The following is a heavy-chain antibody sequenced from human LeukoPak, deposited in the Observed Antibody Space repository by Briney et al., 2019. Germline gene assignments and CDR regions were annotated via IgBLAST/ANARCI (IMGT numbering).Heavy chain of an antibody. D-gene: IGHD6-13*01. CDR1: GFTFSSYA. J-gene: IGHJ4*02. Sequence: PGRSLRLTCTAFGFTFSSYAMNWVRQAPGKGLEWVAVISYDGSNKYYADSVKGRFTISRDNSKNTLYLQMNSLRAEDTAVYYCARDRSIAAGGGFDYWGQGTLVTVSS. V-gene: IGHV3-30*04. CDR2: ISYDGSNK. CDR3: ARDRSIAAGGGFDY.